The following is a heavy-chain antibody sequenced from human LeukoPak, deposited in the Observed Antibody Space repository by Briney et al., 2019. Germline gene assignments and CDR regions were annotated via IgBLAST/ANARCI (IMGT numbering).Heavy chain of an antibody. D-gene: IGHD2/OR15-2a*01. V-gene: IGHV4-59*02. CDR1: GASVSSSD. CDR2: LSYTGKT. Sequence: SETLSLTCVVSGASVSSSDWNCIRQLPGKGLEWIGCLSYTGKTDYNPSLTSRVTISLDTSKNQVSLKLKSVTAADTAVYYCSEGYFEPFDHWGQGTLVTVSS. J-gene: IGHJ4*02. CDR3: SEGYFEPFDH.